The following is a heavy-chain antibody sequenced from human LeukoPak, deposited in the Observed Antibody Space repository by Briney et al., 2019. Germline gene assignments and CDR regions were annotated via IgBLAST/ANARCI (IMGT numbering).Heavy chain of an antibody. D-gene: IGHD4-17*01. CDR3: AVMTTDYYYFDY. Sequence: ASVKVSCKASGYTFTSYYMRWMRQAPGQGLEWMGLINPSDGSTSYAQKFQGRVTMTRDMSTSTVYLELSSLRSEDTAVYYCAVMTTDYYYFDYWGQGTLVTVSS. V-gene: IGHV1-46*01. CDR1: GYTFTSYY. J-gene: IGHJ4*02. CDR2: INPSDGST.